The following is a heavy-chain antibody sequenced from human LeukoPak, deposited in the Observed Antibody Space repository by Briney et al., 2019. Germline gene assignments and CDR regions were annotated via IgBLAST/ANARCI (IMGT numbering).Heavy chain of an antibody. D-gene: IGHD4-23*01. J-gene: IGHJ3*02. Sequence: ASVKVSCKASGGTFSSYAISWVRQAPGQGLEWMGGIIPIFGTANYAQKFQDRVTITADESTSTAYMELSSLRSEGTAVYYCARDLLSVGDAFDIWGQGTMVTVSS. CDR3: ARDLLSVGDAFDI. CDR1: GGTFSSYA. CDR2: IIPIFGTA. V-gene: IGHV1-69*13.